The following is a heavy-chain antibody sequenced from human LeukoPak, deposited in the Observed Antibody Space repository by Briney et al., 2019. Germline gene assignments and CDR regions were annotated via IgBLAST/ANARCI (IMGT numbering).Heavy chain of an antibody. V-gene: IGHV3-23*01. J-gene: IGHJ4*02. CDR2: ISGSGGST. Sequence: GGSLSRSCSASGFTFSSYAMSWVRHAPGKGLEGFSAISGSGGSTYYAEYVQGRFTISRDNSKSTLYLQMNSLRAEDTAVYYCARSVSGCSPRGYYYFDYWGQGTLVTVSS. CDR3: ARSVSGCSPRGYYYFDY. D-gene: IGHD6-19*01. CDR1: GFTFSSYA.